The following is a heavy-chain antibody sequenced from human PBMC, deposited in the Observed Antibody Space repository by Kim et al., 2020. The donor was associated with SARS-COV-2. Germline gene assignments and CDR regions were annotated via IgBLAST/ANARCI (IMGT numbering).Heavy chain of an antibody. CDR3: ARDSRIAVAASNYYYYGMDV. D-gene: IGHD6-19*01. Sequence: GGSLRLSCAASGFTVSSNYMSWVRQAPGKGLEWVSVIYSGGSTYYADSVKGRFTISRHNSKNTLYLQMNSLRAEDTAVYYCARDSRIAVAASNYYYYGMDVWGQGTTVTVSS. CDR2: IYSGGST. CDR1: GFTVSSNY. J-gene: IGHJ6*02. V-gene: IGHV3-53*04.